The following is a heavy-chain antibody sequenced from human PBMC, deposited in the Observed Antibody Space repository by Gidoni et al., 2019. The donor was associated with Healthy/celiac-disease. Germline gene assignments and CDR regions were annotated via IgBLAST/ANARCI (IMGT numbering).Heavy chain of an antibody. V-gene: IGHV3-23*01. CDR1: GFTFSSYA. J-gene: IGHJ3*02. Sequence: EVQLLESGGGLVQPGGSLRLSCAASGFTFSSYAMSWVRQAPGKGLEWVSAISGSGGSTYYADSVKGRFTISRDNSKNTLYLQMNSLRAEDTAVYYCAKVARGETNNYYDSEGGAFDIWGQGTMVTVSS. CDR2: ISGSGGST. CDR3: AKVARGETNNYYDSEGGAFDI. D-gene: IGHD3-22*01.